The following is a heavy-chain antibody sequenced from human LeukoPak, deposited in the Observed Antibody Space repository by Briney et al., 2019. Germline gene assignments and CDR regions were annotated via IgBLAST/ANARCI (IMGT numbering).Heavy chain of an antibody. CDR1: GGSISSSSYY. Sequence: SETLSLTCTVSGGSISSSSYYWGWIRQPPGKGLEWIGSIYYSGNTYYNPSLKSRVTISVDTSKNHFSLKLSSVTAADTAVYYCARDHWNDGEDYWGRGTLVTVSS. J-gene: IGHJ4*02. V-gene: IGHV4-39*07. CDR3: ARDHWNDGEDY. D-gene: IGHD1-1*01. CDR2: IYYSGNT.